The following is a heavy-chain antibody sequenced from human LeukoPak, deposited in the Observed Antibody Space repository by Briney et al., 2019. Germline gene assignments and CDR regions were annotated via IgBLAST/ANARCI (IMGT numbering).Heavy chain of an antibody. Sequence: GRSLRLSCAASGFTFNTYAIHWARQAPGKGLEWVAVISFDGTNKYYADSVKGRFTISRDNSKNTLYLQMNSLRPEDTAIYYCARDATGVVTAIPEFPDYWGQGTLVTVSS. V-gene: IGHV3-30*04. J-gene: IGHJ4*02. CDR2: ISFDGTNK. CDR1: GFTFNTYA. CDR3: ARDATGVVTAIPEFPDY. D-gene: IGHD2-21*02.